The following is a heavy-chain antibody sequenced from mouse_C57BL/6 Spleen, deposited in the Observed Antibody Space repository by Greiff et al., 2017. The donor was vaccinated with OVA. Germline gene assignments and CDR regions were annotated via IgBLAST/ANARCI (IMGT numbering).Heavy chain of an antibody. Sequence: VQLQQSGPELVKPGASVKISCKASGYSFTGYYMNWVKQSPEKSLEWIGEINPSTGGTTYNQKFKAKATLTVDKSSSTAYMQLKSLTSEDSAVYYCARRPFITTVVRGTVDYAMDYWGQGTSVTVSS. J-gene: IGHJ4*01. V-gene: IGHV1-42*01. D-gene: IGHD1-1*01. CDR3: ARRPFITTVVRGTVDYAMDY. CDR2: INPSTGGT. CDR1: GYSFTGYY.